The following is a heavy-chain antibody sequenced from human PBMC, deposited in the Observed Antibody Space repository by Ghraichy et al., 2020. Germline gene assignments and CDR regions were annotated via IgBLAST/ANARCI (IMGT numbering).Heavy chain of an antibody. D-gene: IGHD3-16*01. CDR1: GHILTDLS. J-gene: IGHJ4*02. CDR2: FDTEEGET. Sequence: ASVKVSCKDSGHILTDLSMQWVRQASGKGLEWMGGFDTEEGETIYAENFQGRVTIAEDTSADTAYMELTGLTSDDTAVYYCTSGGDYWGQGTLVTVSS. V-gene: IGHV1-24*01. CDR3: TSGGDY.